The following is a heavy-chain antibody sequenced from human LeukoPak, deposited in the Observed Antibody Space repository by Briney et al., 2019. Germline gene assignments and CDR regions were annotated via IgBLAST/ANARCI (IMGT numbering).Heavy chain of an antibody. CDR3: ARRGTNWGRFDY. D-gene: IGHD7-27*01. J-gene: IGHJ4*02. V-gene: IGHV4-39*01. Sequence: PSETLSLTCTVSGVSISSYYWGWIRQPPGKGLEWIGTIHYSGSTYYNPSLRSRVTMSVDTSKNQLSLKLSSVTAADTAVYYCARRGTNWGRFDYWGQGSLVTVSS. CDR1: GVSISSYY. CDR2: IHYSGST.